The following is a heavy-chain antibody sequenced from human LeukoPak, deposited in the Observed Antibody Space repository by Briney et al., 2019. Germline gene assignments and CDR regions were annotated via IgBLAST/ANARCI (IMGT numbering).Heavy chain of an antibody. CDR3: ATNTVPTWYYGMDV. Sequence: ASVKVSCKVSGYTLTELSMHWVRQAPGKGLEWMGGFDPGDGETIYAQKFQGRVTMTEDTPTDTAYMELSSLRSEDTAVYYCATNTVPTWYYGMDVWGQGTTVTVSS. V-gene: IGHV1-24*01. CDR2: FDPGDGET. D-gene: IGHD2/OR15-2a*01. CDR1: GYTLTELS. J-gene: IGHJ6*02.